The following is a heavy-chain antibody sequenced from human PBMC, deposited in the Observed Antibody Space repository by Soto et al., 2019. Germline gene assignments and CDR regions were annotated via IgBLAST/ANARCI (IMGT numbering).Heavy chain of an antibody. V-gene: IGHV6-1*01. CDR1: GDSLSNNNVA. Sequence: SQTLSLTCAVSGDSLSNNNVAWNWIRQSPSRGLEWLGRTYYTSKWYNDYAVSVKSRITINPDTSKNQFSLQLNSVTPEDTAVYFCVRRRTCAFDVWAPGIRVTDSS. CDR3: VRRRTCAFDV. D-gene: IGHD2-2*01. J-gene: IGHJ3*01. CDR2: TYYTSKWYN.